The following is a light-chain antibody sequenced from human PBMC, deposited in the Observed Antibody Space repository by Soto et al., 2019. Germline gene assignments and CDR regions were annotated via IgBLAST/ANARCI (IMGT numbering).Light chain of an antibody. CDR3: QQYGSSPPTT. V-gene: IGKV3-20*01. J-gene: IGKJ1*01. Sequence: EIVLTQSPGTLSLSPGERATLSCRASQSVSSNYLAWYQQKPGQSPRLLIYGASSRATGIPDRFSGSGSGTDFTFTISRPEPEDFAVYYCQQYGSSPPTTFGQGTKVEIK. CDR1: QSVSSNY. CDR2: GAS.